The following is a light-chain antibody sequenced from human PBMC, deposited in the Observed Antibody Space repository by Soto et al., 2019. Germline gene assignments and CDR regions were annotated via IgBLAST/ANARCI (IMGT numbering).Light chain of an antibody. J-gene: IGLJ2*01. V-gene: IGLV2-14*01. CDR3: SSYTSILLV. Sequence: QSVLTQPASVSGSPGQSITISCTGTSSDVGGYNYVSWYQQHPGKAPKLMIYDVSNRPSGVSNRFSGSKSGNTASLTISGLQAEDEADYYCSSYTSILLVFGGWTKLTVL. CDR2: DVS. CDR1: SSDVGGYNY.